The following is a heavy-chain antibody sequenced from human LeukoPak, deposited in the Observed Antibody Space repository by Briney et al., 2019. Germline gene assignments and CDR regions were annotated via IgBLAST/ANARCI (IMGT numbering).Heavy chain of an antibody. CDR1: GGSISSHY. V-gene: IGHV4-59*11. J-gene: IGHJ4*02. CDR2: IYYSGST. Sequence: SETLSLTCTVSGGSISSHYWSWIRQPPGKGLEWIGYIYYSGSTNYNPSLKSRVTISLDTSKNQFSLKLSSVTAADTAVYYCATHSGYGGLGNWGQGTLVTVSS. D-gene: IGHD5-12*01. CDR3: ATHSGYGGLGN.